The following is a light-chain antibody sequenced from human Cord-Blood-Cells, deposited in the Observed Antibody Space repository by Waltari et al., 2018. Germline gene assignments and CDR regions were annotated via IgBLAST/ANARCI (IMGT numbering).Light chain of an antibody. V-gene: IGKV4-1*01. CDR3: QQYYSTPLT. Sequence: DIVLTQSRDSLAVSLGERATINCKSSKSVLYSSNNKNYLAWYQQKPGQPPQLLMFWASTRESGVPDRCSGSGSGTDFTLTISSLKAEDVAVYYCQQYYSTPLTFGGGTKVEIK. CDR1: KSVLYSSNNKNY. CDR2: WAS. J-gene: IGKJ4*01.